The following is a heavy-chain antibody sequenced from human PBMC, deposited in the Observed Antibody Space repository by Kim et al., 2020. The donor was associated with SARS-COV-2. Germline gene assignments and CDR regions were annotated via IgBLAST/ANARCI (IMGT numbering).Heavy chain of an antibody. CDR1: GFTFSNAW. Sequence: GGSLRLSCAASGFTFSNAWMSWVRQAPGKGLEWVGRIKSKTDGGTTDYAAPVKGRFTISRDDSKNTLYLQMNSLKTEDTAVYYCTTDWKGVRYFDWPIRVWGQGTLVTVSS. J-gene: IGHJ4*02. D-gene: IGHD3-9*01. CDR2: IKSKTDGGTT. V-gene: IGHV3-15*01. CDR3: TTDWKGVRYFDWPIRV.